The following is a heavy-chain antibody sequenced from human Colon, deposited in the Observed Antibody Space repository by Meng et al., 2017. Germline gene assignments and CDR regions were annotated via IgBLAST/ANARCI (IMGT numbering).Heavy chain of an antibody. CDR2: ISDGGIDT. D-gene: IGHD6-13*01. J-gene: IGHJ2*01. Sequence: EVQLLESGGVLVQPGGSLRLSCAASGFTFSRYAMSWVRQAPGKGLEWVSAISDGGIDTFYADSVKGRFTISRDNSRNALYLQVDSLRVEDTALYYCARRIEAVGIRCFDLWGRGTLVTVSS. CDR3: ARRIEAVGIRCFDL. CDR1: GFTFSRYA. V-gene: IGHV3-23*01.